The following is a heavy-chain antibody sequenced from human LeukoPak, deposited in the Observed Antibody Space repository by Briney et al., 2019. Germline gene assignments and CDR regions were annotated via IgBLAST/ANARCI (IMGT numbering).Heavy chain of an antibody. CDR2: INYSGSNA. Sequence: GGSLRLSCAASGFTFSISAMTWVGQAPGKGLEWVALINYSGSNAYYADSVRGRFPISRDSSKSMLYMQMDSLRAEDTAIYYCARDIELSTWGQGTMVSV. CDR3: ARDIELST. V-gene: IGHV3-23*01. CDR1: GFTFSISA. J-gene: IGHJ3*01. D-gene: IGHD1-7*01.